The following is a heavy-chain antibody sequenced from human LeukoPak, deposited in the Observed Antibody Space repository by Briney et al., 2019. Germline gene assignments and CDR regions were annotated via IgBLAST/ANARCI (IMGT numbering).Heavy chain of an antibody. CDR3: ARHGHSSIDY. Sequence: SETLSLTCTVSGGSISSSIYYWGWIRQPPGKGLEWIGSIYYSGSTYYNPSLKSRVTISVDTSKNQFSLKLSSVTAADTAVYYCARHGHSSIDYWGQGTLVTVSS. CDR1: GGSISSSIYY. J-gene: IGHJ4*02. V-gene: IGHV4-39*01. CDR2: IYYSGST. D-gene: IGHD2-2*01.